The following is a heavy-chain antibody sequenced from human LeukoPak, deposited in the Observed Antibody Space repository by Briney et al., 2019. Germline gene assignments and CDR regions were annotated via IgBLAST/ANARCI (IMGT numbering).Heavy chain of an antibody. Sequence: PGGSLRLSCAASGFTFSSYDMHWVRQAPGKGLEWVAVISYDGSNKYYADSVKGRFTISRDNSKNTLYLQMNSLRAEDTAVYYCARDSYYDSSGYLAYWGQGTLVTVSS. J-gene: IGHJ4*02. CDR3: ARDSYYDSSGYLAY. V-gene: IGHV3-30-3*01. D-gene: IGHD3-22*01. CDR2: ISYDGSNK. CDR1: GFTFSSYD.